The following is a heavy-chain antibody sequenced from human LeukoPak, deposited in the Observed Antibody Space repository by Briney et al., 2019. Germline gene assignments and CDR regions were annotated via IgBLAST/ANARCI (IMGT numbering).Heavy chain of an antibody. Sequence: SGTLSLTCSVSGGSISSSGYYWGWIRQSPGKGLEWIGSIYYSGRTYYNPSLKSRVTTSVDTTKNQFSLKLSSVTAADTAMYYCAKGGDSSGSWFDPWGQGTLVTVSS. CDR1: GGSISSSGYY. CDR2: IYYSGRT. V-gene: IGHV4-39*07. J-gene: IGHJ5*02. CDR3: AKGGDSSGSWFDP. D-gene: IGHD3-22*01.